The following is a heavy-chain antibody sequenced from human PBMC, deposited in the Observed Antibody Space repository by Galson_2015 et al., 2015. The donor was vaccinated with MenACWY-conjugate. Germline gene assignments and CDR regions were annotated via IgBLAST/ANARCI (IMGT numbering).Heavy chain of an antibody. D-gene: IGHD1-26*01. CDR3: AKATVGATGGYFDY. Sequence: SLRLSCAASGFTFSSYSMNRVRQAPGKGLEWVSAISGSGGSTYYADSVKGRFTISRDNSKNTLYLQMNSLRAEDTAVYYCAKATVGATGGYFDYWGQGTLVTVSS. J-gene: IGHJ4*02. CDR1: GFTFSSYS. CDR2: ISGSGGST. V-gene: IGHV3-23*01.